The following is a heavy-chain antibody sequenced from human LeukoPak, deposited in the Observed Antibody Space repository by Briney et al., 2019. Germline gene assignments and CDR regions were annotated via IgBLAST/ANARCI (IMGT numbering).Heavy chain of an antibody. CDR2: IYYSGST. CDR1: GGSISSYY. J-gene: IGHJ6*02. CDR3: ARVLGAYYYYGMDV. D-gene: IGHD3-16*01. Sequence: KPSETLSLTCTVSGGSISSYYWSWIRQPPGKGLDWIGYIYYSGSTYYNPSLKSRVTISVDTSKNQFSLKLSSVTAADTAVYYCARVLGAYYYYGMDVWGQGTTVTVSS. V-gene: IGHV4-30-4*01.